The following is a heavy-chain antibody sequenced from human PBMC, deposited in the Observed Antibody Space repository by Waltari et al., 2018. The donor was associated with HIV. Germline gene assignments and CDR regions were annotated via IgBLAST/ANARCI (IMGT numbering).Heavy chain of an antibody. V-gene: IGHV3-48*01. Sequence: EVQLVESGGALVPPGGYLSPSCAASGFSFSSFPLYWVRQSPGEGLEWISSISFSSSHIYDADSVKGRFTISRDNAKNSLYLQMNSLRAEDTAMYYCARTRRYESSYLYYIDNWGQGTLVTVSS. CDR3: ARTRRYESSYLYYIDN. CDR2: ISFSSSHI. D-gene: IGHD5-12*01. CDR1: GFSFSSFP. J-gene: IGHJ4*02.